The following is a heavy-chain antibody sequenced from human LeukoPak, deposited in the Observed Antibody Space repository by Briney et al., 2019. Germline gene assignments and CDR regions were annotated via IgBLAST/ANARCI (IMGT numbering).Heavy chain of an antibody. Sequence: TLSLTCTVSGGSISSGDYYWSWIRQPPGKGLEWIGYIYYSGSTYYNPSLKSRVTISVDTSKNQFSLKLNSVTAADTAVYYCARDNFSGSYHFDYWGQGTLVTVSS. CDR3: ARDNFSGSYHFDY. D-gene: IGHD1-26*01. CDR1: GGSISSGDYY. V-gene: IGHV4-30-4*08. CDR2: IYYSGST. J-gene: IGHJ4*02.